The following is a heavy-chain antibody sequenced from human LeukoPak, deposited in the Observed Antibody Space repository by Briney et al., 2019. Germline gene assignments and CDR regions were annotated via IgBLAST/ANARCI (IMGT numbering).Heavy chain of an antibody. CDR2: INSRGDST. D-gene: IGHD1-1*01. CDR3: AKVGTEVDL. V-gene: IGHV3-48*01. CDR1: GFNFNTYN. Sequence: GGSLRLSCAGSGFNFNTYNMNWVRQAPGKGLEWVSYINSRGDSTYYAVSVRGRFTISRDNAKNSLYLQMDSLRVDDTAVYYCAKVGTEVDLWGQGTLVSVSS. J-gene: IGHJ4*02.